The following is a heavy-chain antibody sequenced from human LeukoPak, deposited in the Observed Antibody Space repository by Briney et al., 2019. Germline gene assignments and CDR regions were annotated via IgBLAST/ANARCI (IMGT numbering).Heavy chain of an antibody. Sequence: SETLSLTCAVYGGSFSGYYWSWIRQPPGKGPEWIGEINHSGSTNYNPSLKSRVTISVDTSKNQFSLKLSSVTAADTAVYYCARAAKSVAARRDFDYWGQGTLVTVSS. V-gene: IGHV4-34*01. CDR2: INHSGST. D-gene: IGHD6-6*01. CDR3: ARAAKSVAARRDFDY. J-gene: IGHJ4*02. CDR1: GGSFSGYY.